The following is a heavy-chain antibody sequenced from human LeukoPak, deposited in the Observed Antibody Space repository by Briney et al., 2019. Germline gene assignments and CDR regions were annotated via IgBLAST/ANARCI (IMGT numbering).Heavy chain of an antibody. CDR2: IRSKAYGGTT. J-gene: IGHJ4*02. CDR3: TKSPLDSRGYYDYFDY. CDR1: GFTFGDCA. V-gene: IGHV3-49*04. D-gene: IGHD3-22*01. Sequence: GGSLRLSCTASGFTFGDCAMSWVRQAPGKGLEWVGFIRSKAYGGTTEYAASVKGRFTISRDDSKSIAYLQMNSLKTEDTAVYYCTKSPLDSRGYYDYFDYWGQGTLVTVSS.